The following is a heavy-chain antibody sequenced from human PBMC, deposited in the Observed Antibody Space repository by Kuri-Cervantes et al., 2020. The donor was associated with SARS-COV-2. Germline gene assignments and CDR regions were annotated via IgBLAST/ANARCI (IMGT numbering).Heavy chain of an antibody. CDR3: ARPGAGYRRNPPDH. V-gene: IGHV3-30-3*01. CDR1: GFTFSSYA. CDR2: ISYDGSNK. J-gene: IGHJ4*02. D-gene: IGHD6-13*01. Sequence: GGSLRLSCAASGFTFSSYAMHWVRQAPGKGLEWVAVISYDGSNKYYADSVKGRFTISRDNSKNTLYLQMNSLRAEDTAVYYCARPGAGYRRNPPDHWGQGTLVTVSS.